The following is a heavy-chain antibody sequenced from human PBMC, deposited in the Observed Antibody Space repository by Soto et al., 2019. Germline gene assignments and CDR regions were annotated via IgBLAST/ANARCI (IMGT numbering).Heavy chain of an antibody. CDR2: ISYDGSNK. D-gene: IGHD2-2*01. V-gene: IGHV3-30-3*01. CDR1: GFTFSSCA. J-gene: IGHJ6*02. CDR3: ARDVGYCSSTSCPYGMDV. Sequence: LRLSCAASGFTFSSCAMHWVRQAPGKGLEWVAVISYDGSNKYYADSVKGRFTISRDNSKNTLYLQMNSLRAEDTAVYYCARDVGYCSSTSCPYGMDVWGQGSTVTVSS.